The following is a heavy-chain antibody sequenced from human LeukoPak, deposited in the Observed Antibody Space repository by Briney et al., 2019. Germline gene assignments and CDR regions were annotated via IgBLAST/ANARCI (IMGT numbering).Heavy chain of an antibody. V-gene: IGHV4-38-2*02. D-gene: IGHD3-9*01. CDR2: IYHSGST. Sequence: SETLSLTCTVSGYSISSGYYWGWIRQPPGKGLEWIGSIYHSGSTYYNPSLKSRVTISVDTSKNQFSLKLSSVTAADTAVYYCARGPDVLRYFDWLGAFDIWGQGTMVTVSS. J-gene: IGHJ3*02. CDR1: GYSISSGYY. CDR3: ARGPDVLRYFDWLGAFDI.